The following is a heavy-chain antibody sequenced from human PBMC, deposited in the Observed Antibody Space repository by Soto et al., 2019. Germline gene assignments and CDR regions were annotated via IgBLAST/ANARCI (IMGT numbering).Heavy chain of an antibody. D-gene: IGHD2-2*01. CDR1: GGTFSSYA. J-gene: IGHJ6*02. CDR3: ARSQGSSTSLSIYYYYYYGMDV. Sequence: QVQLVQSGAEVKKPGSSVKVSCKASGGTFSSYAISWVRQAPGQGLEWMGGIIPISDTTNYAQKFQGRVTITADESTSTAYMELSSLRSEDTAVYYGARSQGSSTSLSIYYYYYYGMDVWGQGTTVTVSS. CDR2: IIPISDTT. V-gene: IGHV1-69*01.